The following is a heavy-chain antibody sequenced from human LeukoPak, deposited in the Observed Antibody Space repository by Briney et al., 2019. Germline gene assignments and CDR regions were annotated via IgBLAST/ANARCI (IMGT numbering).Heavy chain of an antibody. Sequence: PGGSLRLSCAASGFTFSSYAMSWVRQTPGKGLEWVSAISGSGGSTYYADSVKGRFTISRDNSKNTLYLQMNSLRAEDTAVYYCAKDSDLYYYDSSGYYRLYFDYWGQGTLVTVSS. V-gene: IGHV3-23*01. CDR3: AKDSDLYYYDSSGYYRLYFDY. CDR1: GFTFSSYA. D-gene: IGHD3-22*01. CDR2: ISGSGGST. J-gene: IGHJ4*02.